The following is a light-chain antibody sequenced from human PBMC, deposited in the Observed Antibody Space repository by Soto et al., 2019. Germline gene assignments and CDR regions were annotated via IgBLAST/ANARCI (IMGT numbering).Light chain of an antibody. CDR1: SSNIGAGYD. CDR2: GDS. Sequence: QSVLTQPPSVSGAPGQRVTISCTGSSSNIGAGYDVHWYQQFPGTAPKVLVFGDSNRPSGVPDRFSGSKSGTSASLAITGLQAEDEAYYYCQSYDSSLSGVVFGGGTQLTVL. V-gene: IGLV1-40*01. CDR3: QSYDSSLSGVV. J-gene: IGLJ3*02.